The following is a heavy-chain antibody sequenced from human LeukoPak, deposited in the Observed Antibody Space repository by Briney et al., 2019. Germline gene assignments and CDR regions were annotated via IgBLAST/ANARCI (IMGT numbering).Heavy chain of an antibody. J-gene: IGHJ4*02. CDR2: ISVKNGIT. CDR1: RFTFSSYW. D-gene: IGHD3-3*01. V-gene: IGHV1-18*01. CDR3: VREEYYDFWSSHWSY. Sequence: KSGGSLRLSCAASRFTFSSYWMSWVRQAPGQGLEWMGWISVKNGITDYAQKFQDRVTMTTDTFTTTAYMEMGSLRSDDTAVYYCVREEYYDFWSSHWSYWGQGTLVTVSS.